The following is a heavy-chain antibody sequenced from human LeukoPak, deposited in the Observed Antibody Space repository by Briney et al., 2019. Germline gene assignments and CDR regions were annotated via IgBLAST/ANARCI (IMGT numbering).Heavy chain of an antibody. CDR1: GYTFTSYY. CDR2: INPSGGST. CDR3: ARGMGAKPYFGNYYFDY. V-gene: IGHV1-46*01. Sequence: GASVTVSCTASGYTFTSYYMHWVRQAPGQGLEWMGIINPSGGSTSYAQKFQGRVTMTRDTSTSTVYMELSSLRSEDTAVYYCARGMGAKPYFGNYYFDYWGQGTLVTVSS. J-gene: IGHJ4*02. D-gene: IGHD1-26*01.